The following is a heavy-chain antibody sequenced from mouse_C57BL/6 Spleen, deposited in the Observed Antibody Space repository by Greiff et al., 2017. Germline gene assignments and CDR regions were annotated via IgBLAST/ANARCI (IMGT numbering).Heavy chain of an antibody. V-gene: IGHV2-9-1*01. CDR1: GFSLTSYA. CDR3: ARERETIYYGSSYWYFDV. Sequence: QVHVKQSGPGLVAPSQSLSITCTVSGFSLTSYAISWVRQPPGKGLEWLGVIWTGGGTNYNSALKSRLSISKDNSKSQVFLKMNSLQTDDTARYYCARERETIYYGSSYWYFDVWGTGTTVTVSS. CDR2: IWTGGGT. J-gene: IGHJ1*03. D-gene: IGHD1-1*01.